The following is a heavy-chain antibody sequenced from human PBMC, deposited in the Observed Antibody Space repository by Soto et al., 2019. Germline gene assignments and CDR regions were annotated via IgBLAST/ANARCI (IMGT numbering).Heavy chain of an antibody. CDR1: GYSFTGYY. D-gene: IGHD3-3*01. V-gene: IGHV1-2*02. J-gene: IGHJ6*02. CDR3: ARSSALTISGVGGMDV. Sequence: QIHLIQSGAEVKKPGASVRVSCKASGYSFTGYYIHWVRQAPGQGLEWMGWINPNSGGANYAQKFQGRVTMTRDTSNTTAYMELSRLRSNDTAFFYCARSSALTISGVGGMDVWGQGATVTVSS. CDR2: INPNSGGA.